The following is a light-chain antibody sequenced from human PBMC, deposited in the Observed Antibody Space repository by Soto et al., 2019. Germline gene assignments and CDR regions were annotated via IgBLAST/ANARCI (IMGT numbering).Light chain of an antibody. Sequence: EIVLTQSPDILSLSPGERATLSCRASQAVDSSFVGWYQQKPGPSPRLLIVDTTRRATGIPDRFSGRGCGTDFTLTISRLEHEDFAIYYYHHAGTSFIFGQGTRLEI. CDR3: HHAGTSFI. V-gene: IGKV3-20*01. CDR1: QAVDSSF. CDR2: DTT. J-gene: IGKJ5*01.